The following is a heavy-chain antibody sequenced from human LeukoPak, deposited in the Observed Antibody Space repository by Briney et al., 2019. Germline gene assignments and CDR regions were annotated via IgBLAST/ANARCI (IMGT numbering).Heavy chain of an antibody. CDR3: ASLGGNYGDSWFDY. D-gene: IGHD4-17*01. V-gene: IGHV3-7*01. CDR1: GFTFSSYW. CDR2: IKQDGSEK. Sequence: GGSLRLSCAASGFTFSSYWMSWVRQATGKGLEWVANIKQDGSEKYYVDSEKGRFNISRDNAKNSLYLQMNSLRAEDTAVYYCASLGGNYGDSWFDYWGQGTLVTVSS. J-gene: IGHJ4*02.